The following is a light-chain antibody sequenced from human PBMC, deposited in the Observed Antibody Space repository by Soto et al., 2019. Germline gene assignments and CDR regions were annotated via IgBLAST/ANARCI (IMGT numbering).Light chain of an antibody. CDR1: QSISSW. V-gene: IGKV1-5*03. CDR2: KAS. CDR3: QQYHSYSRT. J-gene: IGKJ1*01. Sequence: DIQMTQSPSTLSASVGDRVTITCRASQSISSWLAWYQQKPGKAPKLLIYKASSLESGVPARFSGSGSATEFTLSISSLQPDDFATYYCQQYHSYSRTFGQGTKVDIK.